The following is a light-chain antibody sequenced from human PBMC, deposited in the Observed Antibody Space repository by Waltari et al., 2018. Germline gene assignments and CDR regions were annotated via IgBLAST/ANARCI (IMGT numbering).Light chain of an antibody. CDR3: SSYASSK. Sequence: QSALTQPGTSSGSPEQTCTTSSTGTCIDICGPNYVSWYQQHPGKAPKLMIYDVVKRPSGVSNRFSGSKSGNTASLSISGLQAEDDAIYYCSSYASSKFGGGTKLTVL. V-gene: IGLV2-14*01. J-gene: IGLJ2*01. CDR1: CIDICGPNY. CDR2: DVV.